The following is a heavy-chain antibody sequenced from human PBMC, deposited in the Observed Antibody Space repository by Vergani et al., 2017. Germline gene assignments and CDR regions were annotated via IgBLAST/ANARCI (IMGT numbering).Heavy chain of an antibody. Sequence: QVQLVESGGGVVQPGRSLRLSCAASGFTFSSYGMHWVRQAPGKGLEWIGYIYYSGSTYYNPSLKSRVTISVDTSKNQFSLKLSSVTAADTAVYYCARVVPTYYYDSSGPYYFDYWGQGTLVTVSS. V-gene: IGHV4-30-4*08. D-gene: IGHD3-22*01. CDR1: GFTFSSYGMH. CDR2: IYYSGST. J-gene: IGHJ4*02. CDR3: ARVVPTYYYDSSGPYYFDY.